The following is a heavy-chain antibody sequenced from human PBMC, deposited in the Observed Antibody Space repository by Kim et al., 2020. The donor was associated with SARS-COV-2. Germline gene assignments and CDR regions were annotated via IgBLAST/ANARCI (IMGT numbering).Heavy chain of an antibody. CDR2: IYSGGST. D-gene: IGHD3-10*01. Sequence: GGSLRLSCAASGFTVSSNYMSWVRQAPGKGLEWVSVIYSGGSTYYADSVKGRFTISRDNSKNTLYLQMNSLRAEDTAVYYCARASYYGSGSYRLSHLPPGAYYYGMDVWGQGTTVTVSS. V-gene: IGHV3-53*01. CDR1: GFTVSSNY. CDR3: ARASYYGSGSYRLSHLPPGAYYYGMDV. J-gene: IGHJ6*02.